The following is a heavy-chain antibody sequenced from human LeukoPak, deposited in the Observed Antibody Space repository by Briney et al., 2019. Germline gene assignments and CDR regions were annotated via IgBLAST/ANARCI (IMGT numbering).Heavy chain of an antibody. J-gene: IGHJ4*02. CDR1: GFTFSDYY. CDR2: ISSSGITI. D-gene: IGHD6-19*01. V-gene: IGHV3-11*04. Sequence: PGGSLRLSCAASGFTFSDYYMTWIRQAPGKGLEWVSYISSSGITIYYADSVKGRFTISRDNAKNSLYLQMNSLRAEDTAVYYCARDRGPSSGWYSFGAVDYWGQGTLVTVSS. CDR3: ARDRGPSSGWYSFGAVDY.